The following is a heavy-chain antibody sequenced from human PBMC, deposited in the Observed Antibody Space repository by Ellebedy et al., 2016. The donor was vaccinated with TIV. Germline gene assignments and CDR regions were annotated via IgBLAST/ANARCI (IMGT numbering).Heavy chain of an antibody. CDR2: ISYSGST. D-gene: IGHD1-7*01. V-gene: IGHV4-59*08. CDR3: ARQGENYRFNWFDP. J-gene: IGHJ5*02. Sequence: MPGGSLRLSCTVSGGSISPYYWSWIRQPPGKGLEWIGYISYSGSTNYNPSLKSRVTISVDTSKNQFSLKLSSVTAADTAVYYCARQGENYRFNWFDPWGQGTLVTVSS. CDR1: GGSISPYY.